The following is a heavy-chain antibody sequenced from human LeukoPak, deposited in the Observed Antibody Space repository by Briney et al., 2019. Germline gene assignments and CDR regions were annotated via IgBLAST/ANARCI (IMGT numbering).Heavy chain of an antibody. CDR2: ISGSGGAT. V-gene: IGHV3-23*01. Sequence: GGSLRLSCAVSGITLSNYGMSWVRQAPGKGLEWVSAISGSGGATYYADSVKGRFTLSRDNSKNTLYLQMNSLRAEDTAVYFCARFTAMVNWYFDLWGRGTLVTVSS. J-gene: IGHJ2*01. CDR3: ARFTAMVNWYFDL. CDR1: GITLSNYG. D-gene: IGHD5-18*01.